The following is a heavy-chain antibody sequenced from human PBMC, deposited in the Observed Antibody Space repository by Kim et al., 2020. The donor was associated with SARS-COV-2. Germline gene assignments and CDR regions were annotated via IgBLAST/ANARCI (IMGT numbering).Heavy chain of an antibody. CDR3: ARRGEGIVGAYFDY. J-gene: IGHJ4*02. V-gene: IGHV4-39*01. Sequence: SETLSLTCTVSGGSISSSSYYWGWIRQPPGKGLEWIGSIYYSGSTYYNPSLKSRVTISVDTSKNQFSLKLSSVTAADTAVYYCARRGEGIVGAYFDYWGQGTLVTVSS. CDR1: GGSISSSSYY. CDR2: IYYSGST. D-gene: IGHD1-26*01.